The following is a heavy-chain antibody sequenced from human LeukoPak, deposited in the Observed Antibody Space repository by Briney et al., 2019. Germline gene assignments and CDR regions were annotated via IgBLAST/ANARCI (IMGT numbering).Heavy chain of an antibody. CDR1: GDCISSYY. V-gene: IGHV4-59*01. CDR2: IYYSGST. Sequence: PSETLSLTCTVSGDCISSYYWSWIRQPPGKGLEWIGYIYYSGSTNYNPSLKSRLTISVDTSKNQLSLKLSSVTAADTAVYYCARAKKAVAGFFDYWGQGTLVTVSS. J-gene: IGHJ4*02. D-gene: IGHD6-19*01. CDR3: ARAKKAVAGFFDY.